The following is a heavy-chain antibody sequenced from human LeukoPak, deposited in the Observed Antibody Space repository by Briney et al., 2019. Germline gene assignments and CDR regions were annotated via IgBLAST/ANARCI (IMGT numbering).Heavy chain of an antibody. Sequence: PGGSLRLSRAASGFTFSSYEMNWVRQAPGKGLEWVSYISSSGSTIYYADSVKGRFTISRDNAKNSLYLQMNSLRAEDTAVYYCAKDGSGSYAPRSAVYYYYYMDVWGKGTTVTISS. CDR1: GFTFSSYE. J-gene: IGHJ6*03. CDR2: ISSSGSTI. V-gene: IGHV3-48*03. CDR3: AKDGSGSYAPRSAVYYYYYMDV. D-gene: IGHD1-26*01.